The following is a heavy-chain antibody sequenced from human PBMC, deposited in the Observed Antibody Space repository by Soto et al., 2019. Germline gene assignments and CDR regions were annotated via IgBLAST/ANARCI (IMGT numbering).Heavy chain of an antibody. D-gene: IGHD3-3*01. CDR1: GGSISSYY. CDR3: ARHNTIFGVVTTPNWFDP. J-gene: IGHJ5*02. CDR2: IYYSGST. Sequence: SETLSLTCTVSGGSISSYYWSWIRQPPGKGLEWIGYIYYSGSTNYNPSLKSRVIISVDTSKNQFSLKLSSVTAADTAVYYCARHNTIFGVVTTPNWFDPWGQGTLVTVSS. V-gene: IGHV4-59*08.